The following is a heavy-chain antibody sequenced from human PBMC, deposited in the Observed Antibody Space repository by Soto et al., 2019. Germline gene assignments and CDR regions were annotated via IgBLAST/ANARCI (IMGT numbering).Heavy chain of an antibody. V-gene: IGHV3-30*18. Sequence: QVQLVESGGGVVQPGRSLRLSCAASGFTFSTYGVHWVRQAPGKGLEWVAVISSDGSEQYYAGSVKGRVSISRDNSKSTLYLQMDSLRAEDTAVYYCAKGAVTTSLYYFDYWGQGTRVTVSS. D-gene: IGHD4-17*01. CDR1: GFTFSTYG. CDR3: AKGAVTTSLYYFDY. J-gene: IGHJ4*02. CDR2: ISSDGSEQ.